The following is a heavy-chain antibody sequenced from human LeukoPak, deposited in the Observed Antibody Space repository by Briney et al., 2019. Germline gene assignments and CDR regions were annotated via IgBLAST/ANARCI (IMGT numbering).Heavy chain of an antibody. J-gene: IGHJ4*02. Sequence: ASVKVSCKASGYTFTSYGISWVRQAPGQGLEWMGWISAYNGNTNYAQKLQGRVTMTTDTSTSTAYMELRSLRSDDTAVYYCASAVGEGFNLPLGYWGQGILVTVSS. CDR1: GYTFTSYG. V-gene: IGHV1-18*01. CDR2: ISAYNGNT. CDR3: ASAVGEGFNLPLGY. D-gene: IGHD3-16*01.